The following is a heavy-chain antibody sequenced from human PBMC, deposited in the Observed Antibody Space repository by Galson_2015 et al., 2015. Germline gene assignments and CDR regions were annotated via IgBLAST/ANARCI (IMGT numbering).Heavy chain of an antibody. CDR3: TYRQSFYGVYADY. J-gene: IGHJ4*02. V-gene: IGHV2-5*01. Sequence: PALVKPTQTLTLTCTFSGFSFTTSGVGVGWIRQPSGKALEWLAITYWNDDRRYSPSLRSRLTITKDSSTNQVVLTMTNMDPVDTATYYCTYRQSFYGVYADYWGQGTLVTVSS. CDR1: GFSFTTSGVG. CDR2: TYWNDDR. D-gene: IGHD4-17*01.